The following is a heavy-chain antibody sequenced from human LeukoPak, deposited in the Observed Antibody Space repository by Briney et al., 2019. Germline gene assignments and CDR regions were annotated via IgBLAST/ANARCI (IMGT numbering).Heavy chain of an antibody. Sequence: GASLQISCKGSGYSFTSYWIGWVRQMPGKGLEWMGIIYPGDSDTRYSPSFPGQVTISADKSISTAYLQWSSLKASDTAMYYCARRSGSGWYSYYFDYWGQGTLVTVSS. CDR3: ARRSGSGWYSYYFDY. D-gene: IGHD6-19*01. V-gene: IGHV5-51*01. CDR2: IYPGDSDT. J-gene: IGHJ4*02. CDR1: GYSFTSYW.